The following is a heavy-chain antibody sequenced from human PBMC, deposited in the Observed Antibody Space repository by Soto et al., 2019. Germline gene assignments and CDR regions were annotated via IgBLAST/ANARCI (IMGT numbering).Heavy chain of an antibody. CDR1: GYSISSGYY. D-gene: IGHD3-10*01. V-gene: IGHV4-38-2*02. CDR3: AREGDGYYGSGSDWPLKPFDY. J-gene: IGHJ4*02. Sequence: SETLSLTCTVSGYSISSGYYWGWIRQPPGKGLEWIGSIYHSGSTYYNPSLKSRVTISVDTSKNQFSLKLSSVTAADTAVYYCAREGDGYYGSGSDWPLKPFDYWGQGTLVTVSS. CDR2: IYHSGST.